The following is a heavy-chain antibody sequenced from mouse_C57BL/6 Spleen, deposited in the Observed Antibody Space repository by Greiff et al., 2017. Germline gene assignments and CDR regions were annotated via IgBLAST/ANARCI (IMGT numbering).Heavy chain of an antibody. CDR2: IYPGNSDT. CDR3: TRDYYGSSYHFDY. D-gene: IGHD1-1*01. J-gene: IGHJ2*01. Sequence: VQLQQSGTVLARPGASVKMSCKTSGYTFTSYWMHWVKQRPGQGLEWIGAIYPGNSDTSYNQKFKGKAKLTAVTSASTAYMELSSLTNEDSAVYYCTRDYYGSSYHFDYWGQGTTLTVSS. CDR1: GYTFTSYW. V-gene: IGHV1-5*01.